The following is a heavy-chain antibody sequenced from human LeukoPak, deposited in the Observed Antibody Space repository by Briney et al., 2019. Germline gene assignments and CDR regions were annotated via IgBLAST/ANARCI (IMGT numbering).Heavy chain of an antibody. D-gene: IGHD5-18*01. J-gene: IGHJ3*02. CDR3: ASGTYGTWIQRHDAFDI. CDR2: ISYDGSNK. CDR1: GFTFSSYG. Sequence: GRSLRLSCAASGFTFSSYGMHWVRQAPGKGLEWVAVISYDGSNKYYADSVKGRFTISRDNSKNTLYLQMNNLRAEDTAVYYCASGTYGTWIQRHDAFDIWGQGAMVTVSS. V-gene: IGHV3-30*03.